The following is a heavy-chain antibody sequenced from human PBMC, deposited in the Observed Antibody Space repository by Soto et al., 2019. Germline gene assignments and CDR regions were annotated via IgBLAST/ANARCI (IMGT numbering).Heavy chain of an antibody. J-gene: IGHJ3*01. CDR2: ISDTSRTI. CDR3: ARGDSRSYYYVYAFDV. D-gene: IGHD3-22*01. Sequence: EVQLLESGGGLVQPGGSLTLSCVASGFSLSSHEMNWVRQAPGKGLEWISYISDTSRTIYYADSVRGRFTISRDNAKNSVSLQMNGLGVEATAVYYCARGDSRSYYYVYAFDVWGQGTVGTVSA. V-gene: IGHV3-48*03. CDR1: GFSLSSHE.